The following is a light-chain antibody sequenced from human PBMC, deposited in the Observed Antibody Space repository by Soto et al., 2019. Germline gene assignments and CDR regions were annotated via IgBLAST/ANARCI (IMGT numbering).Light chain of an antibody. Sequence: QSVLTQPPSASGTPGQRVTISCSGSSSNVGVNYVYWYQQLPGTAPKLLIYRNNQRPSGVPDRFSGSKSGTSASLAISGLRSEDEADYYCAAWDDSLSGWVFGGGTKVTVL. CDR2: RNN. CDR3: AAWDDSLSGWV. V-gene: IGLV1-47*01. J-gene: IGLJ3*02. CDR1: SSNVGVNY.